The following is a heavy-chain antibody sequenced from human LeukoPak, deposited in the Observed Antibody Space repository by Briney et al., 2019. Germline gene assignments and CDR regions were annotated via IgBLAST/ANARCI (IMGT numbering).Heavy chain of an antibody. D-gene: IGHD4-17*01. J-gene: IGHJ3*02. Sequence: IQPGGSLRLSCAASGFTVSSNYMSRVRQAPGKGLEWVSVIYSGGSTYYADSVKGRFTISRDNSKNTLYLQMNSLRAEDTAVYYCASDYGDYVGAFDIWGQGTMDTVSS. V-gene: IGHV3-53*01. CDR1: GFTVSSNY. CDR3: ASDYGDYVGAFDI. CDR2: IYSGGST.